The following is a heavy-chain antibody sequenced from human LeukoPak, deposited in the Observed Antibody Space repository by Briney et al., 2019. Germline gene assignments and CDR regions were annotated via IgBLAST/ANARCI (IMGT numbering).Heavy chain of an antibody. CDR2: IWYDGSDK. D-gene: IGHD3-10*01. V-gene: IGHV3-33*01. CDR1: GFTFSSYG. J-gene: IGHJ4*02. CDR3: ATDYYGSGSYYKGWGSVDY. Sequence: PGGSLRLSCAASGFTFSSYGMHWVRQAPGKGLEWVAVIWYDGSDKYYADSVKGRFTISRDNSKNTLYLQMNSLRAEDTAVYYCATDYYGSGSYYKGWGSVDYWGQGTLVTVSS.